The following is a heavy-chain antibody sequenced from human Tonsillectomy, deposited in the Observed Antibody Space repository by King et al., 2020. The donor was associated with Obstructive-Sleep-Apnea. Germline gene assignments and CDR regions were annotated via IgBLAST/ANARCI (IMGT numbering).Heavy chain of an antibody. CDR1: GYSFTSSW. CDR3: ARLPPYDLGRMDV. CDR2: IVPSDSYT. J-gene: IGHJ6*02. V-gene: IGHV5-10-1*01. Sequence: QLVQSGAEGKNPGESLRISCKGSGYSFTSSWIRLVLQLPGKGLECVGRIVPSDSYTNYSPSFQGHVTISAYKSISTAYLQWRSLKASDTAMYYCARLPPYDLGRMDVWGQGTTVTVSS. D-gene: IGHD3-3*01.